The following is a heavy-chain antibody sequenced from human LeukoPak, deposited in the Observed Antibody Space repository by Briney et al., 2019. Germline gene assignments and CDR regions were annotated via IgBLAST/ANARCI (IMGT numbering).Heavy chain of an antibody. CDR2: ISSSGLTT. Sequence: PGGSLRLSCAASGFTLSSYSMNWVRQAPGNGLEWVSYISSSGLTTNYADSVKGRFTIFRDNVKNSVYLQMNRLTDEDTAVYYCARDAISSGGWGQGTLVTVSS. J-gene: IGHJ4*02. D-gene: IGHD1-26*01. CDR3: ARDAISSGG. CDR1: GFTLSSYS. V-gene: IGHV3-48*02.